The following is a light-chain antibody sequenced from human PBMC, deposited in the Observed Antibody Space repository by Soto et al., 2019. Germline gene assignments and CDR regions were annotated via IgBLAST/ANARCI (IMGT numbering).Light chain of an antibody. CDR2: GNG. Sequence: QSVLTQPPSVSGAPGHRFTISCTGSSSNIGAGHDVHWYQHLPGTAPKLLIYGNGNRPSGIPDRFSGSKSGTSASLAITGLQAEDEADYYCQSYDNSLSGSEVFGTGTKVTVL. V-gene: IGLV1-40*01. CDR3: QSYDNSLSGSEV. CDR1: SSNIGAGHD. J-gene: IGLJ1*01.